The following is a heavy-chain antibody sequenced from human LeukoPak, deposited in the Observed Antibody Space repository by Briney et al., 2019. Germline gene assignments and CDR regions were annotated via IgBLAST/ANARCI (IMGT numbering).Heavy chain of an antibody. V-gene: IGHV4-61*02. Sequence: SETLSLTXTVSGGSIRSGSYYWSWIRQPAGKGLEWIGRIYTSGSTNYNPSLKSRVTISVDTSKNQFSLKLSSVTAADTAVYYCARWTGRGRFDPWGQGTLVTVSS. J-gene: IGHJ5*02. CDR3: ARWTGRGRFDP. CDR2: IYTSGST. CDR1: GGSIRSGSYY. D-gene: IGHD3/OR15-3a*01.